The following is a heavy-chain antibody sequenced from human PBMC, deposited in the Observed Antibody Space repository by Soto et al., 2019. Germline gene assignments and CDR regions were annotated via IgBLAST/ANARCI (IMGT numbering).Heavy chain of an antibody. D-gene: IGHD5-12*01. CDR2: ISSSSSYT. CDR1: GFTFSDYY. J-gene: IGHJ4*02. V-gene: IGHV3-11*05. CDR3: ARDHHRYSGYDYVDY. Sequence: PGVSLRLSCAASGFTFSDYYMSWIRQAPGKGLKEVSYISSSSSYTKYEDYVKSRFTITRDNAKNSLYLQMNSLRAEDTAVYYCARDHHRYSGYDYVDYWGQGT.